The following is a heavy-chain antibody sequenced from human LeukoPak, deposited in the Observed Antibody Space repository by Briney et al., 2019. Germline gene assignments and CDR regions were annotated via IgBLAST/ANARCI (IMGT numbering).Heavy chain of an antibody. CDR3: ARGPNLS. CDR2: ISYDGSNK. CDR1: GFTFTNFA. Sequence: GGSLRLSCAASGFTFTNFAMHWVRQAPGKGLEWVAVISYDGSNKYYADSVKGRFTISRDNAKNSLYLQMNSLRAEDTAVYYCARGPNLSWGQGTLVTVSS. V-gene: IGHV3-30-3*01. J-gene: IGHJ4*02.